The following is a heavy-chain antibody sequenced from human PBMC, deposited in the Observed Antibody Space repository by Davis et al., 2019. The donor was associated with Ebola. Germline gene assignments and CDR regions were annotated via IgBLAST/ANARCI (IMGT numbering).Heavy chain of an antibody. V-gene: IGHV3-7*01. CDR3: AKDSGWQMSP. J-gene: IGHJ5*02. CDR1: GFTFSDYW. CDR2: IKYDGSDK. D-gene: IGHD6-19*01. Sequence: PGGPLRLPCAASGFTFSDYWMTWVRQAPGKGLEWVGKIKYDGSDKYYVDSVKGRFTISRDNAENSLYLQMNSLTVEDTAIYYCAKDSGWQMSPWGQGTLVIVSS.